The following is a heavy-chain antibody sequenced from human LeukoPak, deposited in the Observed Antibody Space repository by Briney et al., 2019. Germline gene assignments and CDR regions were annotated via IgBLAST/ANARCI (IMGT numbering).Heavy chain of an antibody. CDR3: ARPYDSRGYTYGMGV. D-gene: IGHD3-22*01. CDR1: GGTFSSYA. Sequence: SVKVSCKASGGTFSSYAISWVRQAPGQGLEWMGGIIPIFGTANYAQKFQGRVTITADESTNTAYMELSSLRSEDTAVYYCARPYDSRGYTYGMGVWGQGTTVTVSS. J-gene: IGHJ6*02. V-gene: IGHV1-69*13. CDR2: IIPIFGTA.